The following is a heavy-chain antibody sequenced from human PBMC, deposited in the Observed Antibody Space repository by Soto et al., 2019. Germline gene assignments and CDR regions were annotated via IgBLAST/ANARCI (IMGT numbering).Heavy chain of an antibody. D-gene: IGHD3-22*01. CDR3: ARVVQFYDSSGYSFYYFDY. Sequence: KASETLSLTCTVSGDSINSADYYWSWLRQPPGKGLEWIGYIYYSRSDYYNPSLGRRATITIDTSRNQFSLNLMSVTAAGTAVHYCARVVQFYDSSGYSFYYFDYWGQGALVTVSS. J-gene: IGHJ4*02. V-gene: IGHV4-30-4*01. CDR2: IYYSRSD. CDR1: GDSINSADYY.